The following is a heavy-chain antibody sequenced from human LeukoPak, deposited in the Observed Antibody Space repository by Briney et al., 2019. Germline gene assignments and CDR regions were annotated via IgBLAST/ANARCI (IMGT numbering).Heavy chain of an antibody. V-gene: IGHV3-53*01. J-gene: IGHJ4*02. D-gene: IGHD3-16*01. CDR2: IYSGGVT. CDR1: GFTFSSYS. CDR3: ASPNGGY. Sequence: GGSLRLSCAASGFTFSSYSMNWVRQAPGKGLEWVSTIYSGGVTNYAGSVKGRFTISRDNSKNTLYLQMNSLRAEDTAVYYCASPNGGYWGQGTLVSVSS.